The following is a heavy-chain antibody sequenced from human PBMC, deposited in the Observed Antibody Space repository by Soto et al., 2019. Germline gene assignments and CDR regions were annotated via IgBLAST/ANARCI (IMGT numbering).Heavy chain of an antibody. Sequence: QVHLVQSGAEVKKPGASVKVSCKASGYTFTSYGITWVRQAPGQGLEWMGWISAHNGNTDYAQKLQGRVIVTRDTSTSTAYMELRSLISDDTAVYYCARGRYGYYWGQGALVTFSS. CDR3: ARGRYGYY. CDR2: ISAHNGNT. V-gene: IGHV1-18*01. D-gene: IGHD1-1*01. CDR1: GYTFTSYG. J-gene: IGHJ4*02.